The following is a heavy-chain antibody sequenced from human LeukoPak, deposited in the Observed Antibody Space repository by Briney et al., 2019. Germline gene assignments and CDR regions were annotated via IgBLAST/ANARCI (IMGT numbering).Heavy chain of an antibody. J-gene: IGHJ6*03. CDR2: IRSKAYGGTT. Sequence: GGSLRLSCTASGFTFGDYAMSWVRQAPGKGLEWIGFIRSKAYGGTTEYAASVKGRFTISRDDSKSIAYLQMNSLKTEDTAVYYCTSGYSYGYPSYYYYYYMDVWGKGTTVTISS. V-gene: IGHV3-49*04. CDR3: TSGYSYGYPSYYYYYYMDV. CDR1: GFTFGDYA. D-gene: IGHD5-18*01.